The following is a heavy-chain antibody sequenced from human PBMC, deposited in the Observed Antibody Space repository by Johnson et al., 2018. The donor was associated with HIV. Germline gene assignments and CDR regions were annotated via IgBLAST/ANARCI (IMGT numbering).Heavy chain of an antibody. CDR1: GFTVSSNY. CDR2: IYSGGST. J-gene: IGHJ3*02. D-gene: IGHD1-1*01. CDR3: ATSTASDAFDI. V-gene: IGHV3-66*01. Sequence: VQLVESGGGLVQPGGSLRLSCAASGFTVSSNYMSWVRQAPGKGLEWVSVIYSGGSTYYADSMEGRFTISRDNSKNTLYLQMNSLRAEDTAVYYCATSTASDAFDIWGQGTMVTVSS.